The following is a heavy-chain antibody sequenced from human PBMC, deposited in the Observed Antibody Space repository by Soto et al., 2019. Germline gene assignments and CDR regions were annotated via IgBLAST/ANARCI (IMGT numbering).Heavy chain of an antibody. CDR3: ARGPSE. Sequence: QVQLVQSGAEMKSPGSSVKVSCKATGYIFIGSYLHWIGQAPGQGPEWMGSIYPATGDTDYAQTYQGRVILTGDTAIGTAYMELKWLTFDDTGMYYCARGPSEWGQGTLVTVSS. V-gene: IGHV1-2*02. CDR2: IYPATGDT. CDR1: GYIFIGSY. J-gene: IGHJ4*02.